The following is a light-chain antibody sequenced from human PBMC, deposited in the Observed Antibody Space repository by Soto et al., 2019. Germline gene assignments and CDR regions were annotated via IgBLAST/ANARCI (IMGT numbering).Light chain of an antibody. V-gene: IGKV1-5*01. CDR1: LSISTW. Sequence: DIQMTQSPSSLSASLGDRVTITCRASLSISTWLAWYQQKPGKAPNLLIYDASSLQGGVPSRFSGSGSGTDFTLTISCLQPEDFATYYCQQRKDYPLTFGGGTKVDIK. CDR3: QQRKDYPLT. CDR2: DAS. J-gene: IGKJ4*01.